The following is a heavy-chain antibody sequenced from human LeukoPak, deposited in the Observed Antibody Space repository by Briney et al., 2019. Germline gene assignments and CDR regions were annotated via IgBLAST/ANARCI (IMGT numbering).Heavy chain of an antibody. J-gene: IGHJ4*02. CDR3: ARLEGGQDDY. V-gene: IGHV4-59*08. CDR2: IYYSGST. CDR1: GGSISSYY. Sequence: PSETLSLTGTVSGGSISSYYWSWIRQPPGKGLEWIGYIYYSGSTNYNPSLKSRVTISVDTSKNQFSLKLSSVTAADTAVYYCARLEGGQDDYWGQGTLVTVSS. D-gene: IGHD3-3*01.